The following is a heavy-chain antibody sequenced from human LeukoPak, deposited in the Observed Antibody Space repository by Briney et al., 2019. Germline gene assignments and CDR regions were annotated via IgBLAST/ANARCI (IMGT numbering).Heavy chain of an antibody. CDR1: GGSINGFY. D-gene: IGHD3-10*01. V-gene: IGHV4-59*08. CDR2: ISYSGST. CDR3: ARHVISFGESYSQYSFDS. Sequence: SETLSLTCTVSGGSINGFYWSWIRQPPGRRLEWIGYISYSGSTYYRPSFKSRLTMSLDTSQNLFSLRLHSVTAADTAIYYCARHVISFGESYSQYSFDSWGQGSLVTVSS. J-gene: IGHJ4*02.